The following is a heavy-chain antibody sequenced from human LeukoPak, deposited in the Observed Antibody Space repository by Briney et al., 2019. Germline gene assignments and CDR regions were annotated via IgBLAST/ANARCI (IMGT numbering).Heavy chain of an antibody. J-gene: IGHJ4*02. V-gene: IGHV1-46*01. Sequence: ASVKVSCKASGYTFTSYHMHWVRQAPGQGLEWMGRINPSGGSTSYAQKFQGRVTMTRDMSTSTVYMELSSLISEDTAVYYCASYLSGWPMKYWGQGTLVTVSS. D-gene: IGHD6-19*01. CDR2: INPSGGST. CDR1: GYTFTSYH. CDR3: ASYLSGWPMKY.